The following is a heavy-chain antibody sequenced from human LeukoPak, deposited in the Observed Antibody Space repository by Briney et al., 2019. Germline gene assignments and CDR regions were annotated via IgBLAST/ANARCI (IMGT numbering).Heavy chain of an antibody. D-gene: IGHD6-19*01. V-gene: IGHV3-48*04. CDR2: ISSSGSTI. CDR1: GFTFSTYS. CDR3: ARDQAVAGTFDY. Sequence: GGSLRLSCTASGFTFSTYSMNWVRQAPGRGLEWVSYISSSGSTIYYADSVKGRFTISRDNAKNSLYLQMNSLRAEDTAVYYCARDQAVAGTFDYWGQGTLVTVSS. J-gene: IGHJ4*02.